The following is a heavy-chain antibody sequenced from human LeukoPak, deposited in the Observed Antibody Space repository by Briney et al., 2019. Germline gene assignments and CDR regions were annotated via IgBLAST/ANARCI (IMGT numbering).Heavy chain of an antibody. D-gene: IGHD4-17*01. CDR1: GYTFTNYG. V-gene: IGHV1-18*01. J-gene: IGHJ4*02. Sequence: ASVTVSCKASGYTFTNYGITWVRQAPGQGLEWMGWISPYKGDRNYAQNLQGRLTMTTETSTSTAYMEVRSLRSDDTAVYYCATEGGWQPTDYGDNVYWGQGTLVTVSS. CDR3: ATEGGWQPTDYGDNVY. CDR2: ISPYKGDR.